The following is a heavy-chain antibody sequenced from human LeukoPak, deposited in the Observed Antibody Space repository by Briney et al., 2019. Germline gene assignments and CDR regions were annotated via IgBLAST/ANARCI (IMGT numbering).Heavy chain of an antibody. J-gene: IGHJ3*02. CDR1: GGSFSGYY. CDR2: INHSGST. CDR3: ARPLHYYDILTGYQSDAFDI. Sequence: SETLSLTCAVYGGSFSGYYWSWIRRPPGKGLEWIGEINHSGSTNYNPSLKSRVTISVDTSKNQFSLKLSSVTAADTAVYYCARPLHYYDILTGYQSDAFDIWGQGTMVTVSS. V-gene: IGHV4-34*01. D-gene: IGHD3-9*01.